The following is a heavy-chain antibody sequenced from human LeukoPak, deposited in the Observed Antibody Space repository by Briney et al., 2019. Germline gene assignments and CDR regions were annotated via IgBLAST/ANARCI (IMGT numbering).Heavy chain of an antibody. CDR1: GFTVSSNY. CDR3: ARATMGYFDY. V-gene: IGHV3-53*01. CDR2: IYSGENT. J-gene: IGHJ4*02. Sequence: GGSLRLSCAASGFTVSSNYMSWVRQAPGKGLEWVSVIYSGENTYYADSVKGRFTISRDNSKNTLYLQMNSLRAEDTAVYCCARATMGYFDYWGQGTLVTVSS. D-gene: IGHD3-3*01.